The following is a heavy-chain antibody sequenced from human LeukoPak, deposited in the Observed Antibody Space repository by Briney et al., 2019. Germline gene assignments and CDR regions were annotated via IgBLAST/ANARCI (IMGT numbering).Heavy chain of an antibody. CDR2: IYTSGST. V-gene: IGHV4-61*02. CDR3: AATMVRGVIYEYYYYTDV. J-gene: IGHJ6*03. CDR1: GGSISSGSYY. Sequence: SQTLSLTCTVSGGSISSGSYYWSWIRQPAGKGLEWIGRIYTSGSTNYNPSLKSRVTISVDTSKNQFSLKLSSVTAADTAVYYCAATMVRGVIYEYYYYTDVWGKGTTVTVSS. D-gene: IGHD3-10*01.